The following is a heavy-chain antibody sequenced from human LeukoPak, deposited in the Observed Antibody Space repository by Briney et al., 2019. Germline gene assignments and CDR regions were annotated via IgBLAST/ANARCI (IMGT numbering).Heavy chain of an antibody. Sequence: SVKVSCKASGGTFSSYAISWVRQAPGQRLEWMGRIIPILGIANYAQKFQGRVTITADKSTSTAYMELSSLRSEDTALYYCAKSLGSSWYGIDYWGQGTLVTVSS. J-gene: IGHJ4*02. CDR2: IIPILGIA. D-gene: IGHD6-13*01. CDR1: GGTFSSYA. CDR3: AKSLGSSWYGIDY. V-gene: IGHV1-69*04.